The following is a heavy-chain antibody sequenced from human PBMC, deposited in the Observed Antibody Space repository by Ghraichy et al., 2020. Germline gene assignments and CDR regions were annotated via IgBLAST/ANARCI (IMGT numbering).Heavy chain of an antibody. CDR1: GGSFSGYY. J-gene: IGHJ4*02. D-gene: IGHD3-10*01. CDR3: ARQHGSGSYYLLDY. V-gene: IGHV4-34*01. CDR2: INHSGST. Sequence: SQTLSLTCAVYGGSFSGYYWSWIRQPPGKGLEWIGEINHSGSTNYNPSLKSRVTISVDTSKNQFSLKVSSVTAADTAVYYCARQHGSGSYYLLDYWGQGTLVTVSS.